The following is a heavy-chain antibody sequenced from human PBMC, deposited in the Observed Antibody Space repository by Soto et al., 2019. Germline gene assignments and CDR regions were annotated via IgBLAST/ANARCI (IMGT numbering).Heavy chain of an antibody. V-gene: IGHV1-3*04. D-gene: IGHD2-15*01. J-gene: IGHJ4*02. Sequence: QVQVVQSGTEVREPGASVKVSCKASGYTFITYDMHWVRQAPGQRLEWMGWINTGNGNTKYSQKFQGRVTFTRDTSATTAYMELSSLRSEDTAVYYCARSHGWWSFDYCGQGTLITVPS. CDR1: GYTFITYD. CDR3: ARSHGWWSFDY. CDR2: INTGNGNT.